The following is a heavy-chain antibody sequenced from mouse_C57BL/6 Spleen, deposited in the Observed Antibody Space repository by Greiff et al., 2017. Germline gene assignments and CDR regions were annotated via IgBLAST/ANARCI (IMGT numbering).Heavy chain of an antibody. CDR2: ISYDGSN. CDR3: ARAALTGTWLAY. Sequence: EVQLQQSGPGLVKPSQSLSLTCSVTGYSITSGYYWNWIRQFPGNKLEWMGYISYDGSNNYNPSLKNRISITRDTSKNQFFLKLNSVTTEDTATYYCARAALTGTWLAYWGQGTLVTVSA. J-gene: IGHJ3*01. CDR1: GYSITSGYY. V-gene: IGHV3-6*01. D-gene: IGHD4-1*01.